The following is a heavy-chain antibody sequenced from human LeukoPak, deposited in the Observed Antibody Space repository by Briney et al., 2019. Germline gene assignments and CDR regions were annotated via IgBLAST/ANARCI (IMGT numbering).Heavy chain of an antibody. CDR3: ARLIGYTHYY. J-gene: IGHJ4*02. Sequence: GESLKICCEGSGYRFTSYWIAWVRQMPGKGLEWMGIIYPGGSDTRYSPSFQGQVTISADKSISTAYLQWSSLKASDTAMYYCARLIGYTHYYWGQGTLVTVSS. CDR2: IYPGGSDT. CDR1: GYRFTSYW. D-gene: IGHD5-18*01. V-gene: IGHV5-51*01.